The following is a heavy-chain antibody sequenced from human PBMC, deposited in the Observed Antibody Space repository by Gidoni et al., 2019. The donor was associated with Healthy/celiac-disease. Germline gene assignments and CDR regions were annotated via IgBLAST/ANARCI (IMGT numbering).Heavy chain of an antibody. D-gene: IGHD3-22*01. J-gene: IGHJ3*02. CDR3: ARWNDSSGYYAFDI. V-gene: IGHV3-33*01. Sequence: QVQLVESEGGVVQPGRSLRLSCAASGFTFSSYGMHWVRQAPGKGLEWVAVIWYDGSNKYYADSVKGRFTISRDNSKNTLYLQMNSLRAEDTAVYYCARWNDSSGYYAFDIWGQGTMVTVSS. CDR2: IWYDGSNK. CDR1: GFTFSSYG.